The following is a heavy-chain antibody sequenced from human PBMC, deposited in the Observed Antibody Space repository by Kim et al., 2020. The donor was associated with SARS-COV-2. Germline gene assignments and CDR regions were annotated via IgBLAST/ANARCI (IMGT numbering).Heavy chain of an antibody. Sequence: SLKSRVTISVDTSKNQFSLKLSSVTAADTAVYYCARDYPDYYGSGSYYDYWGQGTLVTVSS. D-gene: IGHD3-10*01. CDR3: ARDYPDYYGSGSYYDY. J-gene: IGHJ4*02. V-gene: IGHV4-59*01.